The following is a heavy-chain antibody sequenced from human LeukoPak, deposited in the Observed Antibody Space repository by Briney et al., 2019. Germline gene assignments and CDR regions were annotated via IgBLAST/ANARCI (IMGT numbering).Heavy chain of an antibody. D-gene: IGHD4-17*01. J-gene: IGHJ4*02. CDR1: GFTFSSYS. V-gene: IGHV3-21*01. Sequence: GGSLRLSCAASGFTFSSYSMNGVRQAPGKGLEWVSSISSSSSYIYYADPVKGRFTISRDNAKNSLYLQMNSLRAEDTAVYYCARDPTPGDPPHYWGQGTLVTVSS. CDR2: ISSSSSYI. CDR3: ARDPTPGDPPHY.